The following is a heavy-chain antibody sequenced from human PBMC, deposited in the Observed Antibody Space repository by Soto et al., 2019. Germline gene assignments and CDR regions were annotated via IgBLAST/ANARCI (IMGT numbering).Heavy chain of an antibody. D-gene: IGHD1-26*01. CDR3: ARGGSLYWYFDL. CDR1: GSTFTNYA. Sequence: QVQLVQSGAEVKKPGASVKASCKASGSTFTNYAMHWVRQAPGQRLEWMGWINAGNGNTKYSQKFQGRVTITSDTSASRAYMELSSLKSEDTAVYYCARGGSLYWYFDLWGRVALVTVSS. CDR2: INAGNGNT. V-gene: IGHV1-3*01. J-gene: IGHJ2*01.